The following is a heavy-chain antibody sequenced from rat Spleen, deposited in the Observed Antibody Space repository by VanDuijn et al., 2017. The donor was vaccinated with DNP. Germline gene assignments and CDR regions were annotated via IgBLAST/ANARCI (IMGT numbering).Heavy chain of an antibody. D-gene: IGHD4-3*01. CDR2: ISPSGDST. J-gene: IGHJ2*01. CDR3: ARWNSGHFDY. CDR1: GFIFSNYD. Sequence: EVQLVESGGGLVQPGRSLKLSCAASGFIFSNYDMAWVRQAPTKGLEWVASISPSGDSTYYRDSVKGRFTVSRDNAKRSLYLQMDSLRSEDMATYYCARWNSGHFDYWGQGVMVPVSS. V-gene: IGHV5-25*01.